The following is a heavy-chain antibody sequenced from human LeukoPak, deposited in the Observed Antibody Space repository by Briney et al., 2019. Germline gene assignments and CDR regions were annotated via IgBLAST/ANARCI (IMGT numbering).Heavy chain of an antibody. V-gene: IGHV4-61*01. J-gene: IGHJ4*02. Sequence: SETLSLTCDVSGVSINPCCNYWAWIRQPPGKGLEWIGYKYYSGSTRYNSSLRSRLTISLDSSKNQFSLRLTSVTAADTAVYYCARGRSYGFDFDSWGPGTLVIVSS. D-gene: IGHD5-18*01. CDR2: KYYSGST. CDR3: ARGRSYGFDFDS. CDR1: GVSINPCCNY.